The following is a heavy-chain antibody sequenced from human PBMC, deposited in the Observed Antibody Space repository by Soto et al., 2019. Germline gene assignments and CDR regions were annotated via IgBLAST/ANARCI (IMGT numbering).Heavy chain of an antibody. V-gene: IGHV3-72*01. CDR3: AREGSSSGPDYEY. CDR1: GFSFSDYY. J-gene: IGHJ4*02. CDR2: TRNKASSYTT. D-gene: IGHD3-22*01. Sequence: GALRLSCAASGFSFSDYYINWVRQAPWKGLEWVGRTRNKASSYTTDYAAFVKGRFTISRDDSKNLIYLQMNSLKTEDTAVYYCAREGSSSGPDYEYWGQGTLVTVSS.